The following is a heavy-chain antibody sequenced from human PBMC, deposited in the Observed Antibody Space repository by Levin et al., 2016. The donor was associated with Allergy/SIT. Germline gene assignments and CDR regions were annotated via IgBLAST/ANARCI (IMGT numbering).Heavy chain of an antibody. CDR3: ARAPQFIQLLWFGELSPGEFDI. J-gene: IGHJ3*02. Sequence: WVRQAPGQGLEWMGWISAYNGNTNYAQKLQGRVTMTTDTSTSTAYMELRSLRSDDTAVYYCARAPQFIQLLWFGELSPGEFDIWGQGTMVTVSS. CDR2: ISAYNGNT. D-gene: IGHD3-10*01. V-gene: IGHV1-18*01.